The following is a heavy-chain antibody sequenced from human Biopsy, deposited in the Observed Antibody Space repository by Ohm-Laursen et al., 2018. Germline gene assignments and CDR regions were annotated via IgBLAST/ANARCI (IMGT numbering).Heavy chain of an antibody. V-gene: IGHV4-34*08. D-gene: IGHD4-17*01. CDR2: IDRSGNT. CDR1: GATSSDYY. Sequence: SETLSLTCVVYGATSSDYYWSWIRQPLGKGLEWLGQIDRSGNTNYNPSLKGRLTISANTSKNQFSLKLTSVTAADTAVYFCGNEIYGRDYWGQGALVTVSS. J-gene: IGHJ4*02. CDR3: GNEIYGRDY.